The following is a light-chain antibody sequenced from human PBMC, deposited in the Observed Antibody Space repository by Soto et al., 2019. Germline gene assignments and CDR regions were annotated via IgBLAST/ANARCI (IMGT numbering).Light chain of an antibody. CDR1: QSISSW. V-gene: IGKV1-5*01. J-gene: IGKJ1*01. CDR3: LQYNSYSPWT. Sequence: DIQMTQSPSTLSASVGDRVTITCRASQSISSWLAWYQQKPGKAPKLLIYDASSLESGVPSRFSGSGSVTEFTLTISSLQPDDFATYYCLQYNSYSPWTFGQGTKLDIK. CDR2: DAS.